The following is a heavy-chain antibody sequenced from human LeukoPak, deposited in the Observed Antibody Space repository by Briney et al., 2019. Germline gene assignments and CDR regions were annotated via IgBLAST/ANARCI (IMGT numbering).Heavy chain of an antibody. CDR1: GFAFSSYA. V-gene: IGHV3-23*01. Sequence: PGGSLRLSCAASGFAFSSYAMSSVRQAPGTGLEWVSAISGSGGSTYYADSVKGRFTISKDNSKNTLYLQMNSLRAEDTAVYYCATFDSSGYYPNYYFDYWGQGTLVTVSS. J-gene: IGHJ4*02. CDR2: ISGSGGST. D-gene: IGHD3-22*01. CDR3: ATFDSSGYYPNYYFDY.